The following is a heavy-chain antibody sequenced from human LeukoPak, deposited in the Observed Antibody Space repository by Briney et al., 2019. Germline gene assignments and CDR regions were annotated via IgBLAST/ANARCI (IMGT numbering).Heavy chain of an antibody. J-gene: IGHJ4*02. Sequence: GGSLRLSCAASGFTFDDYAMHWVRQAPGKGLEWVSGISWNSGSIGYADSVKGRFTISRDNAKNSLYLQMNSLRAEDTAVYYCARDPSSGWKDAAAPTLWGQGTLVTVSS. CDR2: ISWNSGSI. D-gene: IGHD6-19*01. CDR3: ARDPSSGWKDAAAPTL. V-gene: IGHV3-9*01. CDR1: GFTFDDYA.